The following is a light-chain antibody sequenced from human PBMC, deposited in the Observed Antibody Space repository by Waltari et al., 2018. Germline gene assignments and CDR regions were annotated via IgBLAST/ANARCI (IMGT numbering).Light chain of an antibody. Sequence: QSALTQPASVSGSPGQSITISCTGTSSAVGADTYVSWYQQHPGKAPKLMIYDVSNRPPGVSNRFSGSKSGNTASPAISGLRAEDEADYYCSSYTCSSTLHVFGTGTKVAVL. CDR1: SSAVGADTY. CDR3: SSYTCSSTLHV. V-gene: IGLV2-14*03. CDR2: DVS. J-gene: IGLJ1*01.